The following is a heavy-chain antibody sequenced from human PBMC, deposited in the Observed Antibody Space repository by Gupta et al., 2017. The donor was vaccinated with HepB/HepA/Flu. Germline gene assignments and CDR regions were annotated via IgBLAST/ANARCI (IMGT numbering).Heavy chain of an antibody. D-gene: IGHD3-22*01. V-gene: IGHV2-5*02. CDR3: AHLTYYYDNSGYSDVFDI. CDR2: IYWDDDK. J-gene: IGHJ3*02. CDR1: GFSLSSSGVG. Sequence: QITLKESGPTLVKPTQTLTLTCSFSGFSLSSSGVGVGWIRQPPRKALEWLALIYWDDDKRYSPSLKSRLTITKDTSKNHVVLTMTNMDPVDTATYYCAHLTYYYDNSGYSDVFDIWGQGTMVTVSS.